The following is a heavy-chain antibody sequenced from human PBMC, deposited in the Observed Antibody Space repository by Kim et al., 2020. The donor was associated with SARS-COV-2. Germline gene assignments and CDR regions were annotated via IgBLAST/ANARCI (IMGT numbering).Heavy chain of an antibody. CDR3: ARVRGYSGYHFDY. D-gene: IGHD5-12*01. Sequence: YAQKFQGRVTMTRDTCTSTVYMELSSLRSEDTAVYYCARVRGYSGYHFDYWGQGTLVTVSS. V-gene: IGHV1-46*01. J-gene: IGHJ4*02.